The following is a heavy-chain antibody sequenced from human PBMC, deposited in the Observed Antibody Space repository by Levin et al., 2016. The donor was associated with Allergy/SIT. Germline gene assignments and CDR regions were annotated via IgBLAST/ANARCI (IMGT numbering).Heavy chain of an antibody. V-gene: IGHV3-74*01. J-gene: IGHJ4*02. CDR1: GFTFSRYW. Sequence: GESLKISCEVSGFTFSRYWMHWVRQAPGKGLEWVSRTNEYGDVTSYADSVKGRSTISRDNAKNSLYLQMNSLRAEDTAVYYCARGGSDFDYWGQGTLVTVSS. CDR2: TNEYGDVT. CDR3: ARGGSDFDY.